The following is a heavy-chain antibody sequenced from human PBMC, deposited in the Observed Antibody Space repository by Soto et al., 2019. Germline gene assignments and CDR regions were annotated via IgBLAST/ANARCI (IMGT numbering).Heavy chain of an antibody. J-gene: IGHJ6*02. D-gene: IGHD3-10*01. CDR2: ISSSSSYT. Sequence: QVQLVESGGGLVKPGGSLRLSCAASGFTFSDYYMSWIRQAPGKGLEWVSYISSSSSYTNYADSVKGRFTISRDNAKNSLYLQMNSLRAEDTAVYYCARDLPRVRGVKHYGMDVWGQGTTVTVSS. CDR3: ARDLPRVRGVKHYGMDV. CDR1: GFTFSDYY. V-gene: IGHV3-11*05.